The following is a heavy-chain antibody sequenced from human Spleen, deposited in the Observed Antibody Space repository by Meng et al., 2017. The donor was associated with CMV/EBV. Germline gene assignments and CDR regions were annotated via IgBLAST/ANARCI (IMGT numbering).Heavy chain of an antibody. J-gene: IGHJ5*02. D-gene: IGHD2-8*01. CDR1: GFTFSSYS. Sequence: GESLKISCAASGFTFSSYSMNWVRQAPGKGLEWVSSISSSSSYIYYADSVKGRFTISRDNAKNSLYLQMNSLRAEDTAVYYCARDASNMLMWVMGWFDPWGQGTLVTVSS. CDR3: ARDASNMLMWVMGWFDP. V-gene: IGHV3-21*01. CDR2: ISSSSSYI.